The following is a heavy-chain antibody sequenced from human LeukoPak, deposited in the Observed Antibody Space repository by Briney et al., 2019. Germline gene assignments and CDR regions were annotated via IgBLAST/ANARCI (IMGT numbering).Heavy chain of an antibody. CDR2: ISSTSDDN. V-gene: IGHV3-21*01. D-gene: IGHD3-22*01. Sequence: GGSLRLSCAASGFAFSFSDMNWVRQAPGKGLEWVSSISSTSDDNMYSDSVKGRFTVSRDNAGNSLYLQMNSLRAEDTAVFYCAKDSSVFHYDSRNLDYWGQGTLVTVSS. CDR1: GFAFSFSD. J-gene: IGHJ4*02. CDR3: AKDSSVFHYDSRNLDY.